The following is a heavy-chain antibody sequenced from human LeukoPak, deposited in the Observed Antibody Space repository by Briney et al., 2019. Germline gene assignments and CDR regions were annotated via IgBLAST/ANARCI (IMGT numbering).Heavy chain of an antibody. J-gene: IGHJ5*02. V-gene: IGHV1-69*04. D-gene: IGHD4-11*01. CDR2: IIPIFGIA. CDR1: GGTFSSYA. Sequence: SVTVSCTASGGTFSSYAISWVRQAPGQGLEWMGRIIPIFGIANYAQKFQGRVTITADKSTSTAYMELSSLRSEDTAVYYCARDYSNYGFDPWGQGTLVTVSS. CDR3: ARDYSNYGFDP.